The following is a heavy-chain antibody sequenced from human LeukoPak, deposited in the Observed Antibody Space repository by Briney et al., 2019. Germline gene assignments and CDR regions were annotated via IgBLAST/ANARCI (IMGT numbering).Heavy chain of an antibody. V-gene: IGHV3-11*04. J-gene: IGHJ4*02. Sequence: PGGSLRLSCAASGFTFSDYYMSWIRQAPGKGLEWVSYISSSGSTIYYADSVKGRFTISRDNAKNSLYLQMNSLRPEDTAVYHCAKDSKVAAAGYFFDYWGQGTLVTVSS. CDR1: GFTFSDYY. CDR2: ISSSGSTI. CDR3: AKDSKVAAAGYFFDY. D-gene: IGHD6-13*01.